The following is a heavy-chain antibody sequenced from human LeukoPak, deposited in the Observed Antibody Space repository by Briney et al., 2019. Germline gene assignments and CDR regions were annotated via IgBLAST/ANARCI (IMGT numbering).Heavy chain of an antibody. V-gene: IGHV3-21*01. CDR3: VRRGPNNSGLDY. CDR1: GFTFSSYT. D-gene: IGHD5-12*01. J-gene: IGHJ4*02. Sequence: KTGGTLRFSCSASGFTFSSYTFNWLPQAPGKGLKGVASITSTSTYIYYADSVQGRFAVSRDNAKNSLYLQMNSLRAEDTAVFYCVRRGPNNSGLDYWGQGTLVTVSS. CDR2: ITSTSTYI.